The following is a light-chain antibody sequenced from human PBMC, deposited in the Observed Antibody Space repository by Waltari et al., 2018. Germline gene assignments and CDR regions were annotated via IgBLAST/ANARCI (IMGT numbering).Light chain of an antibody. CDR3: QQSYSTPRLT. Sequence: DIQMTQSPSSLSASVGDRVTITCRASQSISNYLNWYQQKPEKAPKLLIYAASSLQSGVPSRFSGSGSGTDFTRTISSLQPEDFATYYCQQSYSTPRLTFGGGTKVEIK. V-gene: IGKV1-39*01. CDR1: QSISNY. CDR2: AAS. J-gene: IGKJ4*01.